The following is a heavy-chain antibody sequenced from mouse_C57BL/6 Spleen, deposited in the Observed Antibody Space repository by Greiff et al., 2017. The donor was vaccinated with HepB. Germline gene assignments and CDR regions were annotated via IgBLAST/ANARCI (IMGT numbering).Heavy chain of an antibody. V-gene: IGHV3-6*01. J-gene: IGHJ2*01. Sequence: EVHLVESGPGLVKPSQSLSLTCSVTGYSITSGYYWNWIRQFPGNKLEWIGYISYDGSNNYNPSLKNRISITRDTSKNQFFLKLNSVTTEDTATYYCARGGDYWGQGTTLTVSS. CDR2: ISYDGSN. CDR3: ARGGDY. CDR1: GYSITSGYY.